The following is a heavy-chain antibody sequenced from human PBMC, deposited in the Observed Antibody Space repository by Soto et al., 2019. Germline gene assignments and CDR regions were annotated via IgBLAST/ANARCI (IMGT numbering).Heavy chain of an antibody. D-gene: IGHD6-19*01. CDR2: ISGSGGST. CDR1: GFTFSSYA. V-gene: IGHV3-23*01. Sequence: GGSLRLSCAASGFTFSSYAMSWVRQAPGKGLEWVSAISGSGGSTYYADSVKGRFTISRDNSKNTLYLQMNSLRAEDTAVYYCAKDKESGGWYGAFDIWGQGTMVTVPS. J-gene: IGHJ3*02. CDR3: AKDKESGGWYGAFDI.